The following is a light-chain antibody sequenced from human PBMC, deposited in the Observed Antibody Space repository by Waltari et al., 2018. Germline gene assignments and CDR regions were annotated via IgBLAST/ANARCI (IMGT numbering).Light chain of an antibody. Sequence: SVLTQPPSASGAPGQRVTNPPSGSSPNIGNPYVYWHQHVPGTAPKLLIYRNNQRPSGVPDRFSGSKSGTSAALAISGLRSEDEADYYCAAWDDRLSGCVLFGGGTKLTVL. CDR3: AAWDDRLSGCVL. CDR1: SPNIGNPY. V-gene: IGLV1-47*01. J-gene: IGLJ2*01. CDR2: RNN.